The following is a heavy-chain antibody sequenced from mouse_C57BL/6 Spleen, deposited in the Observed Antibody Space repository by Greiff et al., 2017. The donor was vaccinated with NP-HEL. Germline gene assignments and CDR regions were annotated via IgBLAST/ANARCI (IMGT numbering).Heavy chain of an antibody. Sequence: EVHLVESGGDLVKPGGSLKLSCAASGFTFSSYGMSWVRQTPDKRLEWVATISSGGSYTYYPDSVKGRFTISGDNAKNTLYLQMSSLKSEDTAMYYCARGNSYYSNPYYFDYWGQGTTLTVSS. V-gene: IGHV5-6*01. D-gene: IGHD2-5*01. CDR3: ARGNSYYSNPYYFDY. CDR1: GFTFSSYG. J-gene: IGHJ2*01. CDR2: ISSGGSYT.